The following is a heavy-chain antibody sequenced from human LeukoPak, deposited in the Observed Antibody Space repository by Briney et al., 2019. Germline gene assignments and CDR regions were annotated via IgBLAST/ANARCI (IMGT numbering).Heavy chain of an antibody. CDR3: ARGAPYCSSTSCYYFDY. Sequence: SETLSLTCTVSDGSISSNSYYWGWIRQPPGKGLKWIGSIYYSGSTYYNPSLKSRVTISVDTSKNQFSLKLSSVTAADTAVYYCARGAPYCSSTSCYYFDYWGQGTLVTVSS. D-gene: IGHD2-2*01. CDR1: DGSISSNSYY. J-gene: IGHJ4*02. V-gene: IGHV4-39*07. CDR2: IYYSGST.